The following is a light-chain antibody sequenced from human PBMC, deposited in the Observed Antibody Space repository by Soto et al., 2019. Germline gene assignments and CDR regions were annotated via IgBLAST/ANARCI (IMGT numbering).Light chain of an antibody. CDR3: QPYNNWPLT. V-gene: IGKV3-15*01. Sequence: PTTLCHPPVQGATRSCRASQGIGDNLAWYQHKPGQTPRLLIYDTSTRATGVPTRFSGSRSGTEFTLTISSLQSEDFAVYYCQPYNNWPLTFGGGTKVDIK. J-gene: IGKJ4*01. CDR2: DTS. CDR1: QGIGDN.